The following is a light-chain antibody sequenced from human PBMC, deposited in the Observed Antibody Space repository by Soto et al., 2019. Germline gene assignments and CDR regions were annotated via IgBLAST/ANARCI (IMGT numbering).Light chain of an antibody. J-gene: IGLJ1*01. CDR2: DVS. CDR3: CSFTSSSTPGYV. Sequence: QSVLAQPASASGSPGQSIAISCAGTISDVGGYNSVSWYQQHPGKAPKLMIYDVSNRPSGVSNRFSGSKSVNTASLTISGLQAEDEADYYCCSFTSSSTPGYVFGTGTKVTVL. V-gene: IGLV2-14*03. CDR1: ISDVGGYNS.